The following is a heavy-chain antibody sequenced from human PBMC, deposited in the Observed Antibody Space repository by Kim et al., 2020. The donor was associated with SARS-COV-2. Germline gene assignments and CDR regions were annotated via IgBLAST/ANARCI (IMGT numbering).Heavy chain of an antibody. CDR2: ISYDGSNK. Sequence: GGSLRLSCAASGFTFSGYAIHWVRQAPGKGLEWVTVISYDGSNKYYADSVKGRFTISRDNSKDTLYLQMNGQTIEDTAVYYCARGTKGLPIDYWGQGTLV. J-gene: IGHJ4*02. CDR1: GFTFSGYA. CDR3: ARGTKGLPIDY. D-gene: IGHD2-8*01. V-gene: IGHV3-30*04.